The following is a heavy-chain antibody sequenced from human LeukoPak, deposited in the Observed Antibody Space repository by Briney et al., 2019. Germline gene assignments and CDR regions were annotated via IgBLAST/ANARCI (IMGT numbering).Heavy chain of an antibody. CDR2: ISGCDSST. CDR1: GFTFSNYA. J-gene: IGHJ2*01. CDR3: VRSHWASYWCFDL. D-gene: IGHD3-16*01. Sequence: GVSLTLSCAASGFTFSNYAMSWVRRAPGKGLVWVSGISGCDSSTHYAHDVQGRLPITQDNYNTTLFSQQNSIRAEDTTVYYCVRSHWASYWCFDLWGRGTLITVSS. V-gene: IGHV3-23*01.